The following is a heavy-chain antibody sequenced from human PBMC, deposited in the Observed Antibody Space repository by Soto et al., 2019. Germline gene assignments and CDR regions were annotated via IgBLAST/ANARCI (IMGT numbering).Heavy chain of an antibody. CDR3: VKGRGGYSYGRFDY. J-gene: IGHJ4*02. V-gene: IGHV3-64D*06. CDR1: GFTFSSYA. Sequence: PGGSLRLSCSASGFTFSSYAMHWVRQAPGKGLEYVSAISSNGGSTYYADSVKGRFTISRDNSKNTLYLQMSSLRAEDTAVHYCVKGRGGYSYGRFDYWGQGTLVTVSS. CDR2: ISSNGGST. D-gene: IGHD5-18*01.